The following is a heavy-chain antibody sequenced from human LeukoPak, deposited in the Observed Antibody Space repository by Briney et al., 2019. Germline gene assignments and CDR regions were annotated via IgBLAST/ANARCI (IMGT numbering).Heavy chain of an antibody. CDR2: ISAYNGKT. D-gene: IGHD4-17*01. J-gene: IGHJ1*01. Sequence: ASAKVSCNASGYTFTNYGIIWWRQAPGQEPQWMGWISAYNGKTNYAQKVQGRVTMTTDTSTSTAYMELRSLRSDDTAVYYCAGEDYGDYVSYFLHWGQGTLVIVSS. V-gene: IGHV1-18*01. CDR1: GYTFTNYG. CDR3: AGEDYGDYVSYFLH.